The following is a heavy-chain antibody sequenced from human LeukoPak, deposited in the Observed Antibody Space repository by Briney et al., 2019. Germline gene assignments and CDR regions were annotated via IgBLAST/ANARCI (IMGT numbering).Heavy chain of an antibody. V-gene: IGHV4-59*11. J-gene: IGHJ3*01. D-gene: IGHD4-17*01. CDR3: ARDLTTVTKGFDL. Sequence: SETLSLTCSLSGRSITTHYWTWIRQPPGKGLEWIGYVLYSGITNYNPSLRGRITISVDTSQNQFSLSLRSVTAADTAVYYCARDLTTVTKGFDLWGQGTMVTVSS. CDR2: VLYSGIT. CDR1: GRSITTHY.